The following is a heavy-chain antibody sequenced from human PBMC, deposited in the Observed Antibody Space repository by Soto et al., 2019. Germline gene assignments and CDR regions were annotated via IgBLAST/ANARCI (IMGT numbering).Heavy chain of an antibody. Sequence: GGSLRLSCEASGFTFSIYWMEWVRQAPGKGLVWVSRIRSDGGTNYADSVKGRFTVSRDNAKNTLYLQMNSLRAEDTAVYYCARASAYYDFWSGYYRYYYFDYWGQGTLVTVSS. CDR1: GFTFSIYW. CDR2: IRSDGGT. CDR3: ARASAYYDFWSGYYRYYYFDY. J-gene: IGHJ4*02. V-gene: IGHV3-74*01. D-gene: IGHD3-3*01.